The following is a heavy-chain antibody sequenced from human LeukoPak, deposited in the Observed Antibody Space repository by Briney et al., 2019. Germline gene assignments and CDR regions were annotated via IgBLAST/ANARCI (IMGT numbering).Heavy chain of an antibody. CDR1: GFTFNNYA. D-gene: IGHD3-22*01. J-gene: IGHJ4*02. CDR3: ATLPYYYDSSGSYYFDY. CDR2: IRYDGSNK. Sequence: GGSLRLSCAASGFTFNNYAMSWVRQAPGKGLEWVAFIRYDGSNKYYADSVKGRFTISRDNSKNTLYLRMNSLRVEDTAVYYCATLPYYYDSSGSYYFDYWGQGTLVTVSS. V-gene: IGHV3-30*02.